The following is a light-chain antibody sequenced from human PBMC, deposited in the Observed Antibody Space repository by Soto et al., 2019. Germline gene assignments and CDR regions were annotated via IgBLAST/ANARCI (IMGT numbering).Light chain of an antibody. CDR2: GAS. Sequence: EIVLPQSPGILSLSPGERATLSCRASQSVSSNLAWYQQKPGQAPRLLIYGASTRATGIPARFSGSGSGTEFTLTISSLQSEDFAVYYCQQYGSSPTTFGQGTKVDI. CDR1: QSVSSN. CDR3: QQYGSSPTT. J-gene: IGKJ1*01. V-gene: IGKV3-15*01.